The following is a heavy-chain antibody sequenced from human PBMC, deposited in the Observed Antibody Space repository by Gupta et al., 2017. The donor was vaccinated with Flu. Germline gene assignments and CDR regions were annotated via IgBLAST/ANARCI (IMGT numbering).Heavy chain of an antibody. Sequence: QVQLQESGPGLVKPSETLSLTCTVSGGSISSYYWSWIRQPPGKGLEWIGYIYYSGSTNYNPSLKSRVTISVDTSKNQFSLKLSSGTAADTAVYYWARERKVGFLEWPHNRHYYYGMDVWGQGTTVTVSS. D-gene: IGHD3-3*01. J-gene: IGHJ6*02. CDR2: IYYSGST. V-gene: IGHV4-59*01. CDR1: GGSISSYY. CDR3: ARERKVGFLEWPHNRHYYYGMDV.